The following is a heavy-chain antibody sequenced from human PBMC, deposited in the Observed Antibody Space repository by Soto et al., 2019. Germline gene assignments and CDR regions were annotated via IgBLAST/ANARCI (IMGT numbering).Heavy chain of an antibody. CDR1: GYTFTDYY. CDR2: INPSGGNT. J-gene: IGHJ4*02. CDR3: ARSIVVVTALDY. Sequence: ASVKVSCKASGYTFTDYYMHWVRQAPGQGLEWMGLINPSGGNTKYAQKFQGRVTMTRDTSASTAYMELSSLRSEDTAVYYCARSIVVVTALDYWGQGTTVTVSS. D-gene: IGHD2-21*02. V-gene: IGHV1-46*01.